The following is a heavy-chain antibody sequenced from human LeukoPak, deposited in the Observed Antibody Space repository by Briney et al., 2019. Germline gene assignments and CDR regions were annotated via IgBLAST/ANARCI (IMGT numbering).Heavy chain of an antibody. D-gene: IGHD2-2*01. Sequence: GGSLRLSCAASGFTFSSYWMHWVRQAPGKGLVWVSHINSDGSWTSYADSVKGRFTISKDNAKNTVYLQMNNLRAEDTAVYYCVSFYETYWGRGTLVTVSS. J-gene: IGHJ4*02. CDR2: INSDGSWT. V-gene: IGHV3-74*01. CDR3: VSFYETY. CDR1: GFTFSSYW.